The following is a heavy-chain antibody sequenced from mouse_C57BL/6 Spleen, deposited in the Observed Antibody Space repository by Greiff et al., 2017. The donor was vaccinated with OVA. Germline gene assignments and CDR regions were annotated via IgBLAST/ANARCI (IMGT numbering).Heavy chain of an antibody. CDR3: ARRDYGSLFDY. Sequence: QVQLQQSGAELARPGASVKLSCKASGYTFTSYGISWVKQRPGQGLEWIGEIYPRSGNTYYNEKFKGKATLTADKSSSTAYMELRSLTSEDSAVYFCARRDYGSLFDYWGQGTTLTVSS. J-gene: IGHJ2*01. CDR1: GYTFTSYG. D-gene: IGHD1-1*01. V-gene: IGHV1-81*01. CDR2: IYPRSGNT.